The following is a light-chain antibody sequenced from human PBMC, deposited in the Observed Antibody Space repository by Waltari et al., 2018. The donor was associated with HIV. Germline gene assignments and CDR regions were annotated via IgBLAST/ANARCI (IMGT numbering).Light chain of an antibody. Sequence: LVMTQSPATLSVSPGERATLSCRASQSISNNLAWYQQEPGQDPKLLIYDASTRATGVPARFSGSGSGTLCTLTISSLQSGDFAVYYCQQYHNWPPWTFGQGTKVELK. CDR1: QSISNN. V-gene: IGKV3-15*01. CDR2: DAS. J-gene: IGKJ1*01. CDR3: QQYHNWPPWT.